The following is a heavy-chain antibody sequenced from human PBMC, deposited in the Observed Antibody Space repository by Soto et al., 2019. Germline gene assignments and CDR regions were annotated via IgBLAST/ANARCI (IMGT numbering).Heavy chain of an antibody. CDR1: GGSISSGGYS. Sequence: SETLSLTCAVSGGSISSGGYSWSWIRQPPGKGLEWIGYIYYSGSTYYNPSLKSRVTISLDTSKNQFSLKLNSVTAADTAVYYCARDLGGTIGYFDYWGQGTLVTVSS. J-gene: IGHJ4*02. CDR3: ARDLGGTIGYFDY. V-gene: IGHV4-61*08. D-gene: IGHD1-1*01. CDR2: IYYSGST.